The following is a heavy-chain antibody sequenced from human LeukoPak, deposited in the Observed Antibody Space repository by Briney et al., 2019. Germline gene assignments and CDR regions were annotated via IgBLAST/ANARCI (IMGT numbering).Heavy chain of an antibody. CDR3: ARSPIYPDAFDI. CDR1: GGSISSYY. V-gene: IGHV4-4*07. Sequence: SSETLSLTCTVSGGSISSYYWSWIRQPAGKGLEWIGRIYTSGSTNYNPSLESRVTMSVDTSKNQFSLKLSSVTAADTAVYYCARSPIYPDAFDIWGQGTMVTVSS. D-gene: IGHD2/OR15-2a*01. J-gene: IGHJ3*02. CDR2: IYTSGST.